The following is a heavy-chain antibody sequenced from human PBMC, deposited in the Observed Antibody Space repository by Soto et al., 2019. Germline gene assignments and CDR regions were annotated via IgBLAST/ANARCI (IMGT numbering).Heavy chain of an antibody. V-gene: IGHV3-30-3*01. J-gene: IGHJ3*02. Sequence: GGSLRLSCAASGFTFSSYAMHWVRQAPGKGLEWVAVISYDGSNKYYADSVKGRFTISRDNSKNTLYLQMNSLRAEDTAVYYCARVSETTVVTPGGAFDIWGQGTMVTVS. D-gene: IGHD4-17*01. CDR3: ARVSETTVVTPGGAFDI. CDR1: GFTFSSYA. CDR2: ISYDGSNK.